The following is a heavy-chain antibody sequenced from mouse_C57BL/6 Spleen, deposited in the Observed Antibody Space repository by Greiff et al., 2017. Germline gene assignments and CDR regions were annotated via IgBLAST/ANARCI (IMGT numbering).Heavy chain of an antibody. J-gene: IGHJ3*01. CDR1: GYTFTDYY. V-gene: IGHV1-26*01. CDR3: ARSGAHYYGSSPAWFAY. D-gene: IGHD1-1*01. CDR2: INPNNGGT. Sequence: EVQLQQSGPELVKPGASVKISCKASGYTFTDYYMNWVKQSHGKSLEWIGDINPNNGGTSYNQKFKGKATLTVDKSSSTAYMELRSLTSEDSAVYYCARSGAHYYGSSPAWFAYWGQGTLVTVSA.